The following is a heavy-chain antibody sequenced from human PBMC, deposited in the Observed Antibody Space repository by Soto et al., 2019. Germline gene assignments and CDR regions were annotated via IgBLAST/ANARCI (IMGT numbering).Heavy chain of an antibody. Sequence: TGTVSGNTKRSGAYYFRWIRQHPGNALGWVGYIYYSGSTYYNRSLKSRVSISVDTSKNQFSLKLRSVTAADTAVYSCARDAVDFSGASSHDWYLEFWHGGILVT. CDR3: ARDAVDFSGASSHDWYLEF. CDR2: IYYSGST. J-gene: IGHJ2*01. V-gene: IGHV4-31*03. D-gene: IGHD2-2*01. CDR1: GNTKRSGAYY.